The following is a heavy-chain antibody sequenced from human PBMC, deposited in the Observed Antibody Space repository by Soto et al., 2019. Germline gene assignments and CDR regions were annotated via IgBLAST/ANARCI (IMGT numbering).Heavy chain of an antibody. Sequence: ASVKVSCKASGYTFTSYGISWVRQAPGQGLEWMGWISAYNGNTNYAQKLQGRVTMTTDTSTSTAYMELRSLRSDDTAVYYCARGRSTHCSGGSCYYYYYRMDVWGQGTTVTVSS. CDR3: ARGRSTHCSGGSCYYYYYRMDV. J-gene: IGHJ6*02. D-gene: IGHD2-15*01. CDR2: ISAYNGNT. CDR1: GYTFTSYG. V-gene: IGHV1-18*01.